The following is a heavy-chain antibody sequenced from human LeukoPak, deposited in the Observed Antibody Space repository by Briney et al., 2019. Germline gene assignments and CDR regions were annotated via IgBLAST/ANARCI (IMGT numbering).Heavy chain of an antibody. J-gene: IGHJ4*02. V-gene: IGHV4-59*01. D-gene: IGHD3-22*01. Sequence: NPSETLSLTCTVSGGSISSYYWSWIRQPPGKGLEWIGYIYYSGSTNYNPSLKSRVTISVDTSKNQFSLKLSSVTAADTGVYYCARADYYDSSALGYYFDYWGQGTPVTVSS. CDR3: ARADYYDSSALGYYFDY. CDR2: IYYSGST. CDR1: GGSISSYY.